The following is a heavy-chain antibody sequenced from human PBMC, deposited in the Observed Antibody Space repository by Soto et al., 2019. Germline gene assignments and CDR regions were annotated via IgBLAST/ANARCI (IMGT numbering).Heavy chain of an antibody. CDR1: GFSFSTYA. D-gene: IGHD3-3*01. J-gene: IGHJ4*02. CDR2: ISASGDNS. V-gene: IGHV3-23*01. CDR3: ADGGEWSFNFVY. Sequence: DVQLLESGGDLVQPGGSLRLSCTASGFSFSTYAMSWVRQAPGKGLEWLVGISASGDNSYYADSVKGRFTISRDNSKGTLYLQLNNLRAEDTAVYYCADGGEWSFNFVYWGQGTLVTVSS.